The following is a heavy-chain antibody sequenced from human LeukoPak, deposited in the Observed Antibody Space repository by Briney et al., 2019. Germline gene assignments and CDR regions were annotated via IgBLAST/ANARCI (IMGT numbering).Heavy chain of an antibody. CDR1: GFTFSSYD. V-gene: IGHV3-13*01. Sequence: GGSLRLSCAASGFTFSSYDMHWVRQATGKGLEWVSAIGTAGDTYYPGSVKGRFTISRENAKNSLYLQMNSLRAGDTAVYYCARSSGDYYYYYGMDVWGQGTTVTVSS. CDR3: ARSSGDYYYYYGMDV. D-gene: IGHD6-19*01. J-gene: IGHJ6*02. CDR2: IGTAGDT.